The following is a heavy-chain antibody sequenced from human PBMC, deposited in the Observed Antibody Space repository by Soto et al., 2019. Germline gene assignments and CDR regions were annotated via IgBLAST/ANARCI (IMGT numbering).Heavy chain of an antibody. CDR2: FYYSGHT. J-gene: IGHJ6*02. V-gene: IGHV4-59*01. CDR3: ARMTTRDFGMDV. Sequence: QVQLQESGPGLVTPSETLSLTCTVSGGSIGTYYWSWIRQHPGKGLELIGYFYYSGHTNYNPSLKSRVTLSLDTSKNQFSLKLSSVTAADTAVYYCARMTTRDFGMDVWGQGTTVTVSS. CDR1: GGSIGTYY. D-gene: IGHD4-17*01.